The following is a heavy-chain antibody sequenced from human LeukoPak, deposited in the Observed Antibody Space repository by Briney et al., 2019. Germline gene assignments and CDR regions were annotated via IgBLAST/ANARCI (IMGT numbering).Heavy chain of an antibody. D-gene: IGHD2-15*01. CDR3: AKDIGRYCSGGSCLHFDY. V-gene: IGHV3-43*01. Sequence: GGSLRLSCAASGFTFDDYTMHWVRQAPGKGLEWVSLISWDGGSTYYADSVKGRFTISRDNSKNSLYLQMNSLRTEDTALYYCAKDIGRYCSGGSCLHFDYWGQGTLVTVSS. CDR1: GFTFDDYT. CDR2: ISWDGGST. J-gene: IGHJ4*02.